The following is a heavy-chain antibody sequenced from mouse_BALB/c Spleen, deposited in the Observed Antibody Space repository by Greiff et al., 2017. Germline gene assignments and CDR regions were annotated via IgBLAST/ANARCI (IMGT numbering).Heavy chain of an antibody. CDR1: GFNIKDTY. J-gene: IGHJ3*01. CDR2: IDPANGNT. V-gene: IGHV14-3*02. D-gene: IGHD1-1*01. Sequence: EVQLQQSGAELVKPGASVKLSCTASGFNIKDTYMHWVKQRPEQGLEWIGRIDPANGNTKYDPKFQGKATITADTSSNTAYLQLSSLTSEDTAVYYCARLTTVVPPFAYWGQGTLVTVSA. CDR3: ARLTTVVPPFAY.